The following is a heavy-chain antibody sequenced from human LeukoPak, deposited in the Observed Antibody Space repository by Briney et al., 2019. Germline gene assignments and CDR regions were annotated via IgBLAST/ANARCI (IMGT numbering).Heavy chain of an antibody. V-gene: IGHV1-18*04. J-gene: IGHJ4*02. D-gene: IGHD1-26*01. CDR1: GYSFTGYY. CDR2: ISAYNGNT. CDR3: ARDPLDYWATSSGSRRPAFDY. Sequence: ASVKVSCKASGYSFTGYYMHWVRQAPGQGLEWMGWISAYNGNTQYAQNLQGRVTMTTDTSTNTAYMELRSLRSDDTAVYYCARDPLDYWATSSGSRRPAFDYWGQGTLVTVSS.